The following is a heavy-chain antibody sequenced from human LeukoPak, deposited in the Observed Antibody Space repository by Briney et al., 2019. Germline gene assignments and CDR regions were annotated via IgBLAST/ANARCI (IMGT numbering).Heavy chain of an antibody. V-gene: IGHV3-23*01. Sequence: GGSLRLSCAGSGFTFSTYAMSWVRQAPGKGLEWVSAITGNSDSTYYADFVKGRFTISRDNSKNTLYLQMNSLRAEDTAVYYCANYGDPYYYYYMDVWGKGTTVTVSS. CDR3: ANYGDPYYYYYMDV. CDR1: GFTFSTYA. D-gene: IGHD4-17*01. J-gene: IGHJ6*03. CDR2: ITGNSDST.